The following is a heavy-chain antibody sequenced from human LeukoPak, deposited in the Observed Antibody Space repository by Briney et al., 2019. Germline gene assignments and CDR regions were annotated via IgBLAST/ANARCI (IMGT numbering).Heavy chain of an antibody. Sequence: SETLSLTCTVSGGSISSGGYYWSWIRQHPGKGLEWIGYIYYSGSTYYNPSLKSRVTISVDTSKNQFSLKLSSVTAADTAVYYCARDMQWGSSGYYSTYWYFDLWGRGTLVTVSS. CDR1: GGSISSGGYY. V-gene: IGHV4-31*03. CDR2: IYYSGST. D-gene: IGHD3-22*01. CDR3: ARDMQWGSSGYYSTYWYFDL. J-gene: IGHJ2*01.